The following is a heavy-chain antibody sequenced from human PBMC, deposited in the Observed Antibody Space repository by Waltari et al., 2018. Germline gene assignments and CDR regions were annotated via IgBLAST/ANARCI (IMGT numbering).Heavy chain of an antibody. D-gene: IGHD2-15*01. CDR1: VDSMSYSDW. CDR3: ARDRGKGLYFDS. CDR2: IHRSGRT. Sequence: QLQLQESGPGLVQPSGTLSLTCVVSVDSMSYSDWWSWVRQSPGKGFEWIGKIHRSGRTNYNPPFESRITVSIDTSNKQFSQRLGSATAADTAMYYCARDRGKGLYFDSWGQGNLVTVSP. V-gene: IGHV4-4*02. J-gene: IGHJ4*02.